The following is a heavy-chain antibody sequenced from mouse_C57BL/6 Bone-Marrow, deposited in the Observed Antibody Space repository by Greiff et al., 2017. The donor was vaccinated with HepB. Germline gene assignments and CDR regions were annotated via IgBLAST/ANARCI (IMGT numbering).Heavy chain of an antibody. J-gene: IGHJ3*01. CDR2: IDPETGGT. V-gene: IGHV1-15*01. Sequence: QVQLKESGAELVRPGASVTLSCKASGYTFTDYEMHWVKQTPVHGLEWIGAIDPETGGTAYNQKFKGKAILTADKSSSTAYMELRSLTSEDSAVYYCTRTGTGIRFAYWGQGTLVTVSA. D-gene: IGHD4-1*01. CDR1: GYTFTDYE. CDR3: TRTGTGIRFAY.